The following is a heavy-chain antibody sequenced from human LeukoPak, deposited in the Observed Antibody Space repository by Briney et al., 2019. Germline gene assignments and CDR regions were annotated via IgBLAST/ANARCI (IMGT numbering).Heavy chain of an antibody. CDR2: IGSDGKT. CDR3: ARDLAGYNSFDC. CDR1: GFPFSSYA. V-gene: IGHV3-23*01. D-gene: IGHD5-24*01. J-gene: IGHJ4*02. Sequence: GGSLRLSCEASGFPFSSYAMTWVRQAPGKGLEWVSSIGSDGKTHYSESVKGRFVISRDNFGGMVFLQLNSLRAEDTAVYYCARDLAGYNSFDCWGQGTLVTVSS.